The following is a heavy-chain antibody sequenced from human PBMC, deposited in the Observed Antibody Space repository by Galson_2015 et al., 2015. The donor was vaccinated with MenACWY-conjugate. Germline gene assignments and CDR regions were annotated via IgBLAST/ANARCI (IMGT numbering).Heavy chain of an antibody. CDR1: GFTFNSYA. CDR3: AKDLVKNYEMLTGYYND. Sequence: SLRLSCAASGFTFNSYAMTWVRQAPGKGLEWVSTISDSDRTTYYAASVKGRFTISGDTSRNTLFRQMNSPRAEDTAAYYWAKDLVKNYEMLTGYYNDWGQGTQVTVSS. V-gene: IGHV3-23*01. J-gene: IGHJ4*02. D-gene: IGHD3-9*01. CDR2: ISDSDRTT.